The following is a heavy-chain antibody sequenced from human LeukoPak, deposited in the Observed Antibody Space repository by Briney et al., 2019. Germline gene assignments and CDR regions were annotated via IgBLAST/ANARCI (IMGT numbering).Heavy chain of an antibody. CDR2: MNPNSGNT. CDR1: GYTFTNYD. J-gene: IGHJ4*02. V-gene: IGHV1-8*01. D-gene: IGHD6-19*01. Sequence: GASVKVSCKASGYTFTNYDINWVRQAAGQGLEWMGWMNPNSGNTGYAQKFQGRVTMTRNTSISTAYMELSSLKSEDTAVYYCARGSRTGWYYFDYWGQGTLVTVSS. CDR3: ARGSRTGWYYFDY.